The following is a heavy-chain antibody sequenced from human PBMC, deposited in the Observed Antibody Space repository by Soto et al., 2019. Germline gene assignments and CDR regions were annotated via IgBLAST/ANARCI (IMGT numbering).Heavy chain of an antibody. J-gene: IGHJ6*02. CDR3: ARATIAAAGKGPYGMDV. V-gene: IGHV3-73*01. CDR1: GFTFSGSD. CDR2: ITTRANSYAT. D-gene: IGHD6-13*01. Sequence: GGSLRLSCAASGFTFSGSDMHWVRQASGKGLEWVGHITTRANSYATDYAASVRGRFTISRDDSKNTAYLQMASLKTEDTAVYYCARATIAAAGKGPYGMDVWGQGTKVTVSS.